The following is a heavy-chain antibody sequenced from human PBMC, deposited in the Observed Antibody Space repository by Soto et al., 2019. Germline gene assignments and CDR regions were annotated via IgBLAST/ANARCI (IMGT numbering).Heavy chain of an antibody. V-gene: IGHV4-59*01. CDR1: GGSISSYY. Sequence: SETLSLTCTVSGGSISSYYWSWIRQPPGKGLEWIGYIYYSGSTNYNPSLKSRVTISVDTSKNQFSLKLSSVTAADTAVYYCARDRHRYSGYDGVDYWGQGTLATVSS. D-gene: IGHD5-12*01. CDR3: ARDRHRYSGYDGVDY. CDR2: IYYSGST. J-gene: IGHJ4*02.